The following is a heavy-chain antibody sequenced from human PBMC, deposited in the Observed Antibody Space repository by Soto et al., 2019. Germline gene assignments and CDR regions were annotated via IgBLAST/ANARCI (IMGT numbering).Heavy chain of an antibody. Sequence: SVKVSCKASGGTFSSYTISWVRQAPGQGLEWMGRIIPILGIANYAQKFQGRVTITADKSTSTAYMELSSLRSEDTAVYYCARSRGPDYYGMDVWGQGTKVTVSS. CDR2: IIPILGIA. J-gene: IGHJ6*02. CDR1: GGTFSSYT. CDR3: ARSRGPDYYGMDV. V-gene: IGHV1-69*02.